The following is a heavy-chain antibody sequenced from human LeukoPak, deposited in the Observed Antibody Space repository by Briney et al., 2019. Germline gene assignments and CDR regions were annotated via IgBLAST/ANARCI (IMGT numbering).Heavy chain of an antibody. Sequence: PGGSLRLSCAASGFTFSSYSMNWVRQAPGKGLEWVSYISSSSSTIYYADSVKGRFTISRDNAKNSLYLQMNSLRAEDTAVYYCARESGYDFWSGSYLVFDYWGQGTLVTVSS. V-gene: IGHV3-48*01. D-gene: IGHD3-3*01. CDR2: ISSSSSTI. J-gene: IGHJ4*02. CDR3: ARESGYDFWSGSYLVFDY. CDR1: GFTFSSYS.